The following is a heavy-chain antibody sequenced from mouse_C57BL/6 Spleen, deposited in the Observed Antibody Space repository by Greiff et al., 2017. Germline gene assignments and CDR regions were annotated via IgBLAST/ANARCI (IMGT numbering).Heavy chain of an antibody. J-gene: IGHJ2*01. V-gene: IGHV1-55*01. CDR2: IYPGSGST. CDR1: GYTFTSYW. D-gene: IGHD2-2*01. CDR3: ARSGYDPFYFDY. Sequence: QVQLQQPGAELVKPGASVKMSCKASGYTFTSYWITWVKQRPGQGLEWIGDIYPGSGSTNYNEKFKSKATLTVDTSSSTAYMQLSSLTSEDSAVYVCARSGYDPFYFDYWGQGTTLTVSS.